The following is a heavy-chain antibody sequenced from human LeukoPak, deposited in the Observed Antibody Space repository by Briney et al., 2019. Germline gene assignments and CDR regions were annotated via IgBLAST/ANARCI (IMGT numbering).Heavy chain of an antibody. D-gene: IGHD3-10*01. V-gene: IGHV6-1*01. CDR2: TYYRSKWYN. J-gene: IGHJ4*02. Sequence: SQTLSLTCAISGDSVSSNSAAWNWIRQSPSRGLGWLGRTYYRSKWYNDYAVSVKGRITINPDTSKNQFSLKLSSVTAADTAVYYCARDTTDGMVRGVTRPYYFDYWGQGTLVTVSS. CDR1: GDSVSSNSAA. CDR3: ARDTTDGMVRGVTRPYYFDY.